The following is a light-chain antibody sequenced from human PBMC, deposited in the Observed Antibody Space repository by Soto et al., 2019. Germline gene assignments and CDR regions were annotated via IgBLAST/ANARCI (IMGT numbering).Light chain of an antibody. CDR2: DAS. Sequence: DIQMTQSPSSLSASVGDRVTITCQARQDISTYLNWYQRKPGKAPTLLIYDASNLETGVPSRFSGSGSGTDFTFTISSLQPEDIATYYCQQYDSVPLTFGGGTKVDIK. V-gene: IGKV1-33*01. CDR3: QQYDSVPLT. J-gene: IGKJ4*01. CDR1: QDISTY.